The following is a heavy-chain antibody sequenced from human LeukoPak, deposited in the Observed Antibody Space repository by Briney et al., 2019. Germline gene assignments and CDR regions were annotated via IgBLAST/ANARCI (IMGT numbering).Heavy chain of an antibody. CDR3: ARSPGILTGYYLGGVIDP. J-gene: IGHJ5*02. D-gene: IGHD3-9*01. Sequence: SETLSLTCTVSGGSISSGGYYWSWIRQHPGKGLEWIGYIYYSGSTYYNPSLKSRVTISVDTSKNQFSLKLSSVTAADTAVYYCARSPGILTGYYLGGVIDPWGQGTLVTVSS. CDR2: IYYSGST. CDR1: GGSISSGGYY. V-gene: IGHV4-31*03.